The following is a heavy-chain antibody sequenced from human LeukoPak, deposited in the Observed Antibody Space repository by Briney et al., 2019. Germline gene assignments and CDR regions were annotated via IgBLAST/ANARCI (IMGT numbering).Heavy chain of an antibody. V-gene: IGHV3-23*01. CDR3: AKAVSPTAPTSYFDS. CDR2: ISGSGSNT. D-gene: IGHD5-18*01. J-gene: IGHJ4*02. Sequence: PGGSLRLSCAASGFIFNDYAMNWVRQAPGKGLEWVSDISGSGSNTHYTDSVKGRFTISRDNSKNILYLHMNSLRLEDTAVYYCAKAVSPTAPTSYFDSWGQGTMVIVSS. CDR1: GFIFNDYA.